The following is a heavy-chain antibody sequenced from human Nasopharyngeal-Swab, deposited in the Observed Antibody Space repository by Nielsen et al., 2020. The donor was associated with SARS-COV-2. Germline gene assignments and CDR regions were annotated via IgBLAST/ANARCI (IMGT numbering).Heavy chain of an antibody. CDR3: ARGTGPTYYFDY. D-gene: IGHD1-1*01. CDR2: IYYSGST. J-gene: IGHJ4*02. V-gene: IGHV4-31*03. Sequence: SETLSLTCTVSGGSISSGGYYWSWIRQHPGKGLEWIGYIYYSGSTYYNPSLKSRVTISVDTSKNQFSLQLNSVTPEDTAVYYCARGTGPTYYFDYWGQGTLVTVSS. CDR1: GGSISSGGYY.